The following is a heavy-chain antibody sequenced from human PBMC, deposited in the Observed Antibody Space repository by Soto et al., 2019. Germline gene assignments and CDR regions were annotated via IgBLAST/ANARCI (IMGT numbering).Heavy chain of an antibody. CDR1: GYTFTSYD. V-gene: IGHV1-8*01. Sequence: ASVKVSCKASGYTFTSYDINWVRQATGQGLEWMGWMNPNSGNTGYAQKFQGRVTMTRNTSIGTAYMELSSLRSEDTAVYYCARGGGSSGYYYYYYGMDVWGQGTTVTVSS. J-gene: IGHJ6*02. CDR2: MNPNSGNT. D-gene: IGHD3-22*01. CDR3: ARGGGSSGYYYYYYGMDV.